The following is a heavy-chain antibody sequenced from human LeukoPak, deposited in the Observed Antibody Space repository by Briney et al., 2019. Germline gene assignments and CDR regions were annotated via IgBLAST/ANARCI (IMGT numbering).Heavy chain of an antibody. V-gene: IGHV1-18*01. D-gene: IGHD3-9*01. J-gene: IGHJ4*02. Sequence: ASVKVSCKASVYTFTSYGISWVRQAPGQGLEWMGWISAYNGNTNYAQKLQGRVTMTTDTSTSTAYMELRSLRSDDTAVYYCASARAGYLDWLLNYWGQGTLVTVSS. CDR2: ISAYNGNT. CDR3: ASARAGYLDWLLNY. CDR1: VYTFTSYG.